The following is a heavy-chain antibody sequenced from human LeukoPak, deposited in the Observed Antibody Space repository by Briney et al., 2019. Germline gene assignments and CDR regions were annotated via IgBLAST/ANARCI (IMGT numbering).Heavy chain of an antibody. J-gene: IGHJ6*02. CDR3: AKSYCPGYSSGWCYYYHGMDV. V-gene: IGHV3-23*01. CDR2: ISGSGGST. D-gene: IGHD6-19*01. Sequence: GGSLRLSCAASGFTFSSYAMSWVRQAPGKGLEWVSAISGSGGSTYYADSVKGRFTISRDNSKDTLYLQMNSLRAEDTAVYYCAKSYCPGYSSGWCYYYHGMDVWGQGTTVTVSS. CDR1: GFTFSSYA.